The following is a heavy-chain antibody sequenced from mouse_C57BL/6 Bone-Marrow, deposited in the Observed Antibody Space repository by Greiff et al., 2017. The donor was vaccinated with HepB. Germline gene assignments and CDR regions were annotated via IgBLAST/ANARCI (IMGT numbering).Heavy chain of an antibody. J-gene: IGHJ2*01. Sequence: EVKLMESGGGLVQPGGSLSLSCAASGFTFTDYYMSWVRQPPGKALEWLGFIRNKANGYTTEYSASVKGRFTISSDNSQSILYLQMNALRAEDSATYYCAREDPAGYGSSYGYFDYWGQGTTLTVSS. CDR2: IRNKANGYTT. V-gene: IGHV7-3*01. CDR1: GFTFTDYY. D-gene: IGHD1-1*01. CDR3: AREDPAGYGSSYGYFDY.